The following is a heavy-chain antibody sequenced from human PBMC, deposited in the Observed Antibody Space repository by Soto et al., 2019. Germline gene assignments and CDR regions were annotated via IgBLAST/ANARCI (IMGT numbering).Heavy chain of an antibody. J-gene: IGHJ2*01. CDR1: GFTFSSYG. Sequence: QVQLVESGGGVVQPGRSLRLSCAASGFTFSSYGMHWVRQAPGKGLEWVAVISYDGSNKYYADSVKGRFTISRDNSKNTLYLQMNSLRAEDTAVYYCAKAPSHESKERYFDLWGRGTLVTVSS. CDR2: ISYDGSNK. D-gene: IGHD1-26*01. V-gene: IGHV3-30*18. CDR3: AKAPSHESKERYFDL.